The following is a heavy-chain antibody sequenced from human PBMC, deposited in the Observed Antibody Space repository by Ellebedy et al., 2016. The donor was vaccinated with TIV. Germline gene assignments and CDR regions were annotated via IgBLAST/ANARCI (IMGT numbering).Heavy chain of an antibody. V-gene: IGHV1-46*01. Sequence: ASVKVSCKASGYTFTSYYMHWVRQAPGQGLEWMGIINPSGGSTSYAQKFQGRVTMTRDTSTSTVYMELSSLRPEDTAVYYCATGYGDYGMDVWGQGTTVTVSS. CDR3: ATGYGDYGMDV. CDR1: GYTFTSYY. CDR2: INPSGGST. D-gene: IGHD4-17*01. J-gene: IGHJ6*02.